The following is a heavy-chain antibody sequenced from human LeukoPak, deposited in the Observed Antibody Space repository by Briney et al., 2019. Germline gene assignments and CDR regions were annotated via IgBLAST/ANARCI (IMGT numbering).Heavy chain of an antibody. CDR1: GFTFSSYW. V-gene: IGHV3-74*01. D-gene: IGHD1/OR15-1a*01. J-gene: IGHJ3*01. Sequence: GGSLRLSCAASGFTFSSYWMHWVRQAPGKGLAWVSRINSDGSSTNYVDSVKGRLTISRDNAKNTLYLQMNSLRAEDTAVYYCARGLTGTNAFDFLGQGTLVTVS. CDR3: ARGLTGTNAFDF. CDR2: INSDGSST.